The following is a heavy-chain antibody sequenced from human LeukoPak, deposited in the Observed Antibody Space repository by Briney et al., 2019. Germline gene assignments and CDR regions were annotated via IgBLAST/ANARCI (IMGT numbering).Heavy chain of an antibody. CDR1: DYSLSSGFY. V-gene: IGHV4-38-2*02. Sequence: PSETLSLTCTVSDYSLSSGFYWGWIRQPPGKGLEWIASIHHSGPTYYNPSLESRVTISLDTSKNQFSLKLSSVTATDTAVYYCARGGVYYDVLTGYFDYWGQGTLVAVSS. J-gene: IGHJ4*02. D-gene: IGHD3-9*01. CDR3: ARGGVYYDVLTGYFDY. CDR2: IHHSGPT.